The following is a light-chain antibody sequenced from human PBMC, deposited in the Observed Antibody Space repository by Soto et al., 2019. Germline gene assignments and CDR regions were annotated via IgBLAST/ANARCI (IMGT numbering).Light chain of an antibody. V-gene: IGKV1-5*03. CDR2: KAS. CDR1: QSISSW. CDR3: QQYNSYPKT. J-gene: IGKJ1*01. Sequence: DIQMTQSPPTLSASVGDRVTITCRASQSISSWLAWYQQKPGKAPNLLIYKASSLESGVPSRFSCSGSGTEFTLTISSLQPDDFATYYCQQYNSYPKTFGQGTKVDIK.